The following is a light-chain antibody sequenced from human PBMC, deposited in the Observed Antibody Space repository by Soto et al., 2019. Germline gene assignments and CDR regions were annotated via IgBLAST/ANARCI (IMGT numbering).Light chain of an antibody. V-gene: IGLV2-14*01. CDR1: NSDVGGYNF. J-gene: IGLJ1*01. CDR2: DVT. Sequence: QSALTQPAFVSGSPGQSITISCTGTNSDVGGYNFVSWYQQHPGKVPKLMIYDVTNRPSGVSNRFSGSKSGNTASLTISGLKAEDEDDYSCSSYTSSSTLVFGTGTKLTVL. CDR3: SSYTSSSTLV.